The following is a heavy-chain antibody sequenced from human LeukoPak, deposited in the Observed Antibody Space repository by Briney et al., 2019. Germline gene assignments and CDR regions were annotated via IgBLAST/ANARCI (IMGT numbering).Heavy chain of an antibody. V-gene: IGHV3-30*02. CDR2: IRYDGSNK. CDR1: GFTFSSYG. J-gene: IGHJ4*02. CDR3: ARDGEYSIGLRTG. Sequence: AGGSLRLSCAASGFTFSSYGMHWVRQAPGKGLEWVAFIRYDGSNKYYADSVKGRFTISRDNGKNTLYLQMNSLRAEDTAVYYCARDGEYSIGLRTGWGQGTLVTVSS. D-gene: IGHD6-6*01.